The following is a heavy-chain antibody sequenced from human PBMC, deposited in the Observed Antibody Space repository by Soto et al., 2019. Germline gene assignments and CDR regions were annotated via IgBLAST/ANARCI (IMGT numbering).Heavy chain of an antibody. CDR1: GGAISSYY. Sequence: SETLSLTCTVSGGAISSYYWSWIRQSAGKGLEWIGRIYSGGGTNYNPSLKSRVTMSVDTSKNQFSLKLNSVTAADTAVYYCASGYSYGDTFDYWGQGNLVTVSS. CDR3: ASGYSYGDTFDY. J-gene: IGHJ4*02. D-gene: IGHD5-18*01. CDR2: IYSGGGT. V-gene: IGHV4-4*07.